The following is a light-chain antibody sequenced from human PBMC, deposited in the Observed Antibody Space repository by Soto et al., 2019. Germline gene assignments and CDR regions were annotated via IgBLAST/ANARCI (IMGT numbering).Light chain of an antibody. CDR1: QTISSW. CDR3: LQHNSYPLT. J-gene: IGKJ4*01. CDR2: KAS. Sequence: IQMTQSPSTLSGSVGDRVTITCRASQTISSWLAWYQQTPGKAPKLMIYKASTLKSGVPSRFSGSGSGTQFTLTISSLQPEDVATYYCLQHNSYPLTLGGGTKVDIK. V-gene: IGKV1-5*03.